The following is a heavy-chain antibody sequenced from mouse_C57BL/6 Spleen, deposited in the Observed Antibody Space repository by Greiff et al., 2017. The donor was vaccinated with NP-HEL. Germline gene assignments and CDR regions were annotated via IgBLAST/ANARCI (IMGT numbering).Heavy chain of an antibody. Sequence: EVHLVESGGGLVKPGGSLKLSCAASGFTFSSYAMSWVRQTPEKRLEWVATISDGGSYTYYPDNVKGRFTISRDKTKNNLYLQMSHLKSEDTAMYYYARGGAGMDYWGQGTSVTVSS. CDR2: ISDGGSYT. D-gene: IGHD3-3*01. CDR1: GFTFSSYA. CDR3: ARGGAGMDY. J-gene: IGHJ4*01. V-gene: IGHV5-4*01.